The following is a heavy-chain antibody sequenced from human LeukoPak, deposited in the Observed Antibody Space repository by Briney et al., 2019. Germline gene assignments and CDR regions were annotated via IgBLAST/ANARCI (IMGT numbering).Heavy chain of an antibody. J-gene: IGHJ4*02. Sequence: SETLSLTCTVSGYSISSGYDWGWIRQPPGKGLEWIGSIYYRRTTYYNPSLKSRVTISVDTSKNQFSLKLSSVTAADTAVYYCARGLTAYYYGSGSYYYFDYWGQGTLVTVSS. CDR2: IYYRRTT. V-gene: IGHV4-38-2*02. CDR1: GYSISSGYD. CDR3: ARGLTAYYYGSGSYYYFDY. D-gene: IGHD3-10*01.